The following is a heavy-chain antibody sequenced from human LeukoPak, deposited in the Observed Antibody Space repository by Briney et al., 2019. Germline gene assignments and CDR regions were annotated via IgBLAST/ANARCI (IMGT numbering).Heavy chain of an antibody. D-gene: IGHD1-26*01. V-gene: IGHV4-39*01. CDR3: ARHEYSGSYYGLSWFDP. CDR1: GGSISSSGYY. Sequence: SETLSLTCTVSGGSISSSGYYWGWIRQPPGKGLEWIASIYYSGSTYYNPALKSRFTISVDPSKNQLSLKLSSLTAADTAVYYCARHEYSGSYYGLSWFDPWGQGTLVTVSS. J-gene: IGHJ5*02. CDR2: IYYSGST.